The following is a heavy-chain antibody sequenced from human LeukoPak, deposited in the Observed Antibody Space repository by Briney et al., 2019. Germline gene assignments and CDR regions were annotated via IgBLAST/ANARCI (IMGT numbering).Heavy chain of an antibody. V-gene: IGHV3-33*01. J-gene: IGHJ4*02. CDR1: GFTFSSYG. CDR3: ARDSGYRTPFDY. CDR2: IWYDGSNK. D-gene: IGHD3-9*01. Sequence: GGSLRLSCAASGFTFSSYGMHRVRQAPGKGLEWVAVIWYDGSNKYYADSVKGRFTISRDNSKNTLYLQMNSLRAEDTAVYYCARDSGYRTPFDYWGQGTLVTVSS.